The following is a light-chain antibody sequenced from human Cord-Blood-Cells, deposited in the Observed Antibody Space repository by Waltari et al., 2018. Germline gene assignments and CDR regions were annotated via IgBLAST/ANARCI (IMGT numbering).Light chain of an antibody. Sequence: QSALTQPASVSGSPGQSITISCTGTSSDVGGYNYVSGYQQHPGKAPILLIYAVSNRPSVVSNRFSGSKSGNTASLTISGLQAEDEADYYCSSYTSSSTRVFGGGTKLTVL. V-gene: IGLV2-14*01. J-gene: IGLJ3*02. CDR2: AVS. CDR1: SSDVGGYNY. CDR3: SSYTSSSTRV.